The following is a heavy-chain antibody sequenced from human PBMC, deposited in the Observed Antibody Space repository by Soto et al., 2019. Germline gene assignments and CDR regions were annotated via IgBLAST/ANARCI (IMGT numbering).Heavy chain of an antibody. CDR2: ISWNSGSI. V-gene: IGHV3-9*01. Sequence: SLRLSCAASGFTFDDYAMHWVRQAPGKGLEWVSGISWNSGSIGYADSVKGRFTISRDNAKNSLYLQMNSLRAEDTAVYYCARTYGSGSQPRWFDPWGQGTLVTVSS. D-gene: IGHD3-10*01. CDR1: GFTFDDYA. CDR3: ARTYGSGSQPRWFDP. J-gene: IGHJ5*02.